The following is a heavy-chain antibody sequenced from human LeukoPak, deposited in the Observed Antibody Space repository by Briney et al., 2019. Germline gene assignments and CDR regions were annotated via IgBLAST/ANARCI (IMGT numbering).Heavy chain of an antibody. CDR2: ISGSGGST. Sequence: GGSLRLSCTASGFTFSIYAMGWVRQAPGKGLEWVSAISGSGGSTYYADSVKGRFTISRDNSKNTLYLQMNSLRAEDTAVYYCAKDGELSLFDYWGQGTLVTVSS. CDR1: GFTFSIYA. V-gene: IGHV3-23*01. J-gene: IGHJ4*02. D-gene: IGHD3-16*02. CDR3: AKDGELSLFDY.